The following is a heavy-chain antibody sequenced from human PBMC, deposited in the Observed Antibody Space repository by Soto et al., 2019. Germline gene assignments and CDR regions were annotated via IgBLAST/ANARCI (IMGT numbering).Heavy chain of an antibody. D-gene: IGHD3-16*01. CDR2: IIPILGIA. Sequence: QVQLVQSGAEVKKPGSSVKVSCKASGGTFSSYTISWVRQAPGQGLEWMGRIIPILGIANYAQKFQGRVTITADKSTSTAYMELSSLRSEDTAGYYCSREGLKYGGWFDPWGQGTLVTVSS. CDR1: GGTFSSYT. J-gene: IGHJ5*02. CDR3: SREGLKYGGWFDP. V-gene: IGHV1-69*08.